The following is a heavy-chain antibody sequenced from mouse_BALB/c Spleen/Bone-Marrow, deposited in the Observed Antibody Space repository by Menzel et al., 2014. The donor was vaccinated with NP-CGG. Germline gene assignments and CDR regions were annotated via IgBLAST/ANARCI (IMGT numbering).Heavy chain of an antibody. J-gene: IGHJ2*01. D-gene: IGHD1-1*01. CDR1: GYTFTDYA. V-gene: IGHV1S137*01. CDR2: ISTYYGDA. CDR3: ARESIYYYGSTLDY. Sequence: LVESGAELVRPGVSVKISCKGSGYTFTDYAMHWVKQSHARSLEWIGVISTYYGDASYNQKFKGKATMTVDKSSSTAYIELARLTSEDSAIYYCARESIYYYGSTLDYWGQGTTLTVSS.